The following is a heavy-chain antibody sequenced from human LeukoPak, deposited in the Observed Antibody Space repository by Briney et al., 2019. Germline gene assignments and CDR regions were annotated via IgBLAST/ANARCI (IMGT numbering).Heavy chain of an antibody. CDR2: INHNGYT. CDR3: TRAVAGHPD. J-gene: IGHJ4*02. D-gene: IGHD6-19*01. CDR1: GVPFSNYY. Sequence: PSETLSLTCAVSGVPFSNYYWSWVRQSPTKGLEWIGEINHNGYTNYNPSLKSRVTISIDTSKNQFSLMLTSVTAADTAVYYCTRAVAGHPDWGQGTLVTVSS. V-gene: IGHV4-34*01.